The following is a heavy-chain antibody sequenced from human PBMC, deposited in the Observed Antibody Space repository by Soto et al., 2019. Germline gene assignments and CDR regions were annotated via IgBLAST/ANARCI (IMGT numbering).Heavy chain of an antibody. V-gene: IGHV3-15*01. D-gene: IGHD3-3*01. J-gene: IGHJ6*02. Sequence: GGSLRLSCAASGFTFSNAWMSWVRQAPGKGLEWVGRIKSKTDGGTTDYAAPVKGRFTISRDDSKNTLYLQMNSLKTEDTAVYYCTTDRGFLEWLLSPYYYYGMDVWGQGTTVTVSS. CDR2: IKSKTDGGTT. CDR3: TTDRGFLEWLLSPYYYYGMDV. CDR1: GFTFSNAW.